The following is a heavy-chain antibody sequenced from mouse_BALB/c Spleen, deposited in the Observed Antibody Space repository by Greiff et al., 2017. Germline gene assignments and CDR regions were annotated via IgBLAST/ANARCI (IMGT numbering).Heavy chain of an antibody. D-gene: IGHD2-12*01. J-gene: IGHJ3*01. CDR3: TRYDWFAY. V-gene: IGHV6-6*02. Sequence: DVMLVESGGGLVQPGGSMKLSCVASGFTFSNYWMNWVRQSPEKGLEWVAEIRLKSNNYATHYAESVKGRFTISRDDSKSSVYLQMNNLRAEDTGIYYCTRYDWFAYWGQGTLVTVSA. CDR1: GFTFSNYW. CDR2: IRLKSNNYAT.